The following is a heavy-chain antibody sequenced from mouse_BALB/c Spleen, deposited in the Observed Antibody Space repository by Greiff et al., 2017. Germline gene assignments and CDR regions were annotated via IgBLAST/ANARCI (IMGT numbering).Heavy chain of an antibody. J-gene: IGHJ1*01. CDR1: GFSLTGYG. CDR3: ARYGNYVDWYFDV. V-gene: IGHV2-6-7*01. CDR2: IWGDGST. Sequence: QVQLKESGPGLVAPSQSLSITCTVSGFSLTGYGVNWVRQPPGKGLEWLGMIWGDGSTDYNSALKSRLSISKDNSKSQVFLKMNSLQTDDTARYYCARYGNYVDWYFDVWGAGTTVTVSS. D-gene: IGHD2-10*02.